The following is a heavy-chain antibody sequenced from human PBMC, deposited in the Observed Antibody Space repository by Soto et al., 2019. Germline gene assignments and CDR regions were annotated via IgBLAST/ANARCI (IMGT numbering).Heavy chain of an antibody. J-gene: IGHJ4*02. V-gene: IGHV4-30-4*01. D-gene: IGHD5-18*01. Sequence: PSETLSHTCTVSGGSISSGNCYWRWNRQPTGKGLEWIGFISYSGSTYYSLSLKSRVTISVDTSKNQFSLNLSFVTAADTAVYYCATMGTPATGLYYFDYWGQGTLVTVS. CDR3: ATMGTPATGLYYFDY. CDR2: ISYSGST. CDR1: GGSISSGNCY.